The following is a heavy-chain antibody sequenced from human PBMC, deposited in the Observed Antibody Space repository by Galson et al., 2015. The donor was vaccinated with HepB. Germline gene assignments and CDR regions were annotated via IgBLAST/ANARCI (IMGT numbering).Heavy chain of an antibody. CDR3: ARRLHGSGSPRGP. J-gene: IGHJ5*02. V-gene: IGHV1-8*01. D-gene: IGHD3-10*01. CDR1: GYTFTSYD. CDR2: MNPNSGNT. Sequence: SVKVSCKASGYTFTSYDINWVRQATGQGLEWMGWMNPNSGNTGYAQKFQGRVTMTRNTSISTAYMELSSLRSEDTAVYYCARRLHGSGSPRGPWGEGTLVTVSS.